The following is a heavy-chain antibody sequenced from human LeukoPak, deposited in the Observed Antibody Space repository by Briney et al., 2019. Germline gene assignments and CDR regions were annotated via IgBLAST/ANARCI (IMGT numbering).Heavy chain of an antibody. Sequence: GGSLRLSCAASGFTFSSYAMHWVRQAPGKGLEWVAVISYDGSNKYYADSVKGRFTISRDNSKNTLYLQMHSLRAEDTAVYYCARDLSWGGSDYWGQGTLVTVSS. CDR3: ARDLSWGGSDY. D-gene: IGHD7-27*01. V-gene: IGHV3-30*04. CDR1: GFTFSSYA. CDR2: ISYDGSNK. J-gene: IGHJ4*02.